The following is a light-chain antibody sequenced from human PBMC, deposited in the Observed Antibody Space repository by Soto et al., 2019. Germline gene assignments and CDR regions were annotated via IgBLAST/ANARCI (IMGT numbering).Light chain of an antibody. Sequence: QSALTQPPSASGSPGQSVTISCTGTSSDVGAYNYVSWYQQHPGKAPKVLIFEVSKRPSGVPDRFTGSKSGNTASLTVYRLQAEDEADYYCCSYAGSTNLGVFGGGTKLTVL. CDR1: SSDVGAYNY. CDR3: CSYAGSTNLGV. J-gene: IGLJ3*02. CDR2: EVS. V-gene: IGLV2-8*01.